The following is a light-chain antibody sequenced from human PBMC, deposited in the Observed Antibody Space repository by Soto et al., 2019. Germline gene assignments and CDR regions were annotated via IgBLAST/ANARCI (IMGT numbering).Light chain of an antibody. V-gene: IGKV1-27*01. CDR1: QGISNY. CDR3: QKYNSAST. Sequence: IQMTQSPSSRSASVGDRVTITCRASQGISNYLAWYQQKPGKVPKLLIYAASTLQSGVPSRFSGSGSGTDFTLTISSLPPEDVATYYCQKYNSASTFGQGTRLEIK. CDR2: AAS. J-gene: IGKJ5*01.